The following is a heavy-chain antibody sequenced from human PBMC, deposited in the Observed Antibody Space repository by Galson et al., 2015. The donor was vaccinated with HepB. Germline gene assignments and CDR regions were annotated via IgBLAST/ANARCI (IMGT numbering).Heavy chain of an antibody. CDR3: VKDAFTYHDFWSGYPPREHYFDF. J-gene: IGHJ4*02. D-gene: IGHD3-3*01. Sequence: SLRLSCAASGFSFSTYGMQWVRQAPGKGLEWVAVISYDGTKEFYADSVKGRFTISRDNSKSMLYVQMNRLRVEDTAVYDCVKDAFTYHDFWSGYPPREHYFDFWGQGTLVAVSS. CDR1: GFSFSTYG. CDR2: ISYDGTKE. V-gene: IGHV3-30*18.